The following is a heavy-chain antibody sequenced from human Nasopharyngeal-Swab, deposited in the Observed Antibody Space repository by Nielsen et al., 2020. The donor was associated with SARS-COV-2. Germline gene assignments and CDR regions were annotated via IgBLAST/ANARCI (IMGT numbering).Heavy chain of an antibody. CDR2: INPSGGST. CDR1: GYTFTSYY. J-gene: IGHJ5*02. Sequence: ASVKVSCKASGYTFTSYYMHWVRQAPGQGLEWMGIINPSGGSTSYAQKFQGRVTMIRDTSTSTVYMELSSLRSEDTAVYYCARGRLRDKERYNWFDPWSQGTLVTVSS. CDR3: ARGRLRDKERYNWFDP. D-gene: IGHD2-21*01. V-gene: IGHV1-46*01.